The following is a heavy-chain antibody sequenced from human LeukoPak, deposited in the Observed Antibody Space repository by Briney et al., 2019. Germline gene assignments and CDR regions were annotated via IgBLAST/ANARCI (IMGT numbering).Heavy chain of an antibody. D-gene: IGHD3-3*01. V-gene: IGHV1-69*13. Sequence: ASVKVSCKASGGTFSCYAISWVRQAPGQGLEWMGGIIPIFGTANYAQKFQGRVTVTADESTSTAYMELSSLRSEDTAVYYCARVTIFGVVTNYYYYMDVWGKGTTVTVSS. J-gene: IGHJ6*03. CDR3: ARVTIFGVVTNYYYYMDV. CDR2: IIPIFGTA. CDR1: GGTFSCYA.